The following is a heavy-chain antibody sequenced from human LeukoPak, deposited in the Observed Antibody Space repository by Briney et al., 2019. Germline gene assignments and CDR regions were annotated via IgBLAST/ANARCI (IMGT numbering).Heavy chain of an antibody. Sequence: GGSLRLSCAVSGFTFSSYAMSWVRQTPGKGLEWVANIKQDGSEKYYVDSVKGRFTISRDNAKNSLYLQMNSLRAEDTAVYYCARDPRYSSSWYGANDYWGQGTLVTVSS. V-gene: IGHV3-7*01. CDR3: ARDPRYSSSWYGANDY. CDR2: IKQDGSEK. CDR1: GFTFSSYA. D-gene: IGHD6-13*01. J-gene: IGHJ4*02.